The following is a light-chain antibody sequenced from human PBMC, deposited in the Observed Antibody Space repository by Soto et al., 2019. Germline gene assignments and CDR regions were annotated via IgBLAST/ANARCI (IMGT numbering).Light chain of an antibody. Sequence: DIQMTQSPSSLSASVGDRVTITCRASQGTSNYLAWYQQKPGKVPKLLIYAASTLQSGVPSRFRGSGSGTYITLTINSLQPEDVATYYCQKYNSAPTWTFGQGTKVEIK. V-gene: IGKV1-27*01. J-gene: IGKJ1*01. CDR3: QKYNSAPTWT. CDR2: AAS. CDR1: QGTSNY.